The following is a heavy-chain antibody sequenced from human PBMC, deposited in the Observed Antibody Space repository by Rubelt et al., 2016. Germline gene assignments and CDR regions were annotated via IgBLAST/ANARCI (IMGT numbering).Heavy chain of an antibody. CDR3: AKDRAYKQNWYFDL. CDR2: ISGSGGST. J-gene: IGHJ2*01. CDR1: GFTFSSYG. V-gene: IGHV3-23*04. Sequence: EVQLVESGGGLVQPGGPLRLSCAASGFTFSSYGMSWVRQAPGKGLEWVSVISGSGGSTYHAESVKGRFTISRDNSKNTLYLQMNSLRAEDTAVYYCAKDRAYKQNWYFDLWGRGTLVTVSS. D-gene: IGHD5-24*01.